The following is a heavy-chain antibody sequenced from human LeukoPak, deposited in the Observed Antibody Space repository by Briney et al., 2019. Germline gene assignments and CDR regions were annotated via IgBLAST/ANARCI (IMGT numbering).Heavy chain of an antibody. CDR2: IIPIFGTA. CDR1: GGTFSSYA. D-gene: IGHD2-2*01. CDR3: ASPPRYCSSTSCRRSYYYMDV. V-gene: IGHV1-69*13. J-gene: IGHJ6*03. Sequence: SVKVSCKASGGTFSSYAISWVRQAPGQGLEWMGGIIPIFGTANYAQKFQGRVTITADESTSTAYVELSSLRSEDTAVYYCASPPRYCSSTSCRRSYYYMDVWGKGATVTVSS.